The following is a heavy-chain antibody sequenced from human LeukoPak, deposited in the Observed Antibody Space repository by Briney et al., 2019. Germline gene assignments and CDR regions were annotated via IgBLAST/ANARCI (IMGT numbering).Heavy chain of an antibody. D-gene: IGHD2-8*02. CDR1: GFIFSPYW. V-gene: IGHV3-7*01. Sequence: PGGSLRLSCAASGFIFSPYWVTWVRQAPGMGLEWVANMKEDGGEKFYVDSVRGRFTISRDNAKNSVYPQMNSLRVEDTGVYYCARVRTEWYIDLWGRGTLVTVST. CDR3: ARVRTEWYIDL. CDR2: MKEDGGEK. J-gene: IGHJ2*01.